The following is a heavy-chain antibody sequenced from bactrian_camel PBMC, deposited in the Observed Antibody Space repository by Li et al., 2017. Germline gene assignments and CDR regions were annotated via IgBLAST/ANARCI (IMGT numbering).Heavy chain of an antibody. CDR2: FIYTFHRTT. V-gene: IGHV3S53*01. CDR1: GNLYNLNC. Sequence: VQLVESGGGSVQPGGSLRLSCAASGNLYNLNCLGWFRQAPGMEREQVAAFIYTFHRTTRYADSVKGRFTISADNAKNMVFLQLSSLQLQDTALYYCAAGFRGLELSVRTWFIAHEYRFWGQGTQVTVS. CDR3: AAGFRGLELSVRTWFIAHEYRF. J-gene: IGHJ4*01. D-gene: IGHD1*01.